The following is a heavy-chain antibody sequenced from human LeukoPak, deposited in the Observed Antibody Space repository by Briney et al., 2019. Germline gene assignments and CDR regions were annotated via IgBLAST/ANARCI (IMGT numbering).Heavy chain of an antibody. D-gene: IGHD2-21*02. V-gene: IGHV3-7*01. J-gene: IGHJ5*02. CDR2: INEDGDVT. CDR1: GFIFNTYW. CDR3: AGERLTAASYNWYDP. Sequence: GGSLRLSCAASGFIFNTYWMSWVRQAPGKGLEWVANINEDGDVTYYVDSVKGRFTISRDNARNSLYLQMNSLRVEDTAVYYCAGERLTAASYNWYDPWGQGTLVAVSS.